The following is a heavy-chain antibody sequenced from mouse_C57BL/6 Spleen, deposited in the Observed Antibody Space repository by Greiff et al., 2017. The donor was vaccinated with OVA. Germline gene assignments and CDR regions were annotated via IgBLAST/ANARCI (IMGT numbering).Heavy chain of an antibody. CDR2: ICRGGST. CDR3: ASAHYGSTAEYIDD. J-gene: IGHJ1*03. V-gene: IGHV2-2*01. CDR1: GFSFTSYG. Sequence: QVQLQQSGPGLVQPSQSLSITCTVSGFSFTSYGVHWVRQSPGKGLEWLGVICRGGSTDYYAAFISRLSIINDNSKSQVFFKMNSRQSDDTAIYYCASAHYGSTAEYIDDWGTGTTVTVSS. D-gene: IGHD1-1*01.